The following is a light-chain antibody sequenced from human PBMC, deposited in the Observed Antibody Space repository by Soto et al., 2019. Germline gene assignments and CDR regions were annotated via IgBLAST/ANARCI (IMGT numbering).Light chain of an antibody. Sequence: DIPMTQSPSTLSASVGDRVTITCRSSQSISFWLAWYQQKPGKAPKLLIYDASTLYSGVPSRFSGSRSGTESTLTISSLQPDDFGSYYCQQYNSFAPYSFGQGTKLEI. CDR1: QSISFW. CDR3: QQYNSFAPYS. CDR2: DAS. J-gene: IGKJ2*03. V-gene: IGKV1-5*01.